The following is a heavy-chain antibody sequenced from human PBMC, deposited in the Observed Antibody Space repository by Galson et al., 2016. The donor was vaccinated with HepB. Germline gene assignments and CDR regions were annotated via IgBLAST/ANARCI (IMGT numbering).Heavy chain of an antibody. CDR1: GFTFSGSA. V-gene: IGHV3-73*01. CDR2: IRSKANSYAT. Sequence: SLRLSCAASGFTFSGSAMHWVRQASGKGLEWVGRIRSKANSYATAYAASVKGRFTIYRDDSKNTAYLQMNSLKTEDTAVYYCTRQACSGGSSYGWFDPWGQGTLVTVSS. CDR3: TRQACSGGSSYGWFDP. D-gene: IGHD2-15*01. J-gene: IGHJ5*02.